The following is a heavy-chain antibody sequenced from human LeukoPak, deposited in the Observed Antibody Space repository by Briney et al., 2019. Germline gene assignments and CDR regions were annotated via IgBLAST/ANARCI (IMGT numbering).Heavy chain of an antibody. Sequence: SETLSPTCTVSGGSISSYYWSWIRQPAGKGLEWIGRIYTSGSTNYNPSLKSRVTMSVDTSKNQFSLKLSSVTAADTAVYYCARDVEGIAAAVLDYWGQGTLVTVSS. CDR3: ARDVEGIAAAVLDY. CDR1: GGSISSYY. CDR2: IYTSGST. V-gene: IGHV4-4*07. D-gene: IGHD6-13*01. J-gene: IGHJ4*02.